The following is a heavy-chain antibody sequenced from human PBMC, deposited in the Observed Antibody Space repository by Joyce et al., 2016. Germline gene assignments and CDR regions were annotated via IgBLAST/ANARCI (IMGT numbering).Heavy chain of an antibody. CDR1: GFSFTGAW. CDR3: SSDGQQLNAET. Sequence: EVQLAESGGGVVKAGGSLRLFFVASGFSFTGAWMSWFRQDLGMGMERDDRRKSKIEGGTTTYGAPMKARFTIRGDHSKNTLVLQRDSRKSEDTAGYYCSSDGQQLNAETWGKATLVIAPS. V-gene: IGHV3-15*05. D-gene: IGHD6-13*01. CDR2: RKSKIEGGTT. J-gene: IGHJ4*02.